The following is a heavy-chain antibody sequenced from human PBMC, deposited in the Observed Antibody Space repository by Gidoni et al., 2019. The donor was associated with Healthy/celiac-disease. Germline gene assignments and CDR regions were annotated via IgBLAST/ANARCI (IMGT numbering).Heavy chain of an antibody. Sequence: QLQLQESGPGLVKPSATLSLTCTVSGGSISSSSYYWGWIRQPPGKGLEWIGSIYYSGSTYYNPSLKSRVTISVDTSKNQFSLKLSSVTAADTAVYYCARLPGPSSLVDYWGQGTLVTVSS. CDR3: ARLPGPSSLVDY. CDR1: GGSISSSSYY. V-gene: IGHV4-39*01. CDR2: IYYSGST. J-gene: IGHJ4*02.